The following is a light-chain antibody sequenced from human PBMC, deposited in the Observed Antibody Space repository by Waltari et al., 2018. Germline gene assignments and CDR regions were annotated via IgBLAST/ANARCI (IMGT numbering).Light chain of an antibody. CDR3: QQRSNWLT. CDR1: QSASSY. Sequence: EIVLTQSPATLSLSPGARATLSCRGSQSASSYLAWYQPKPGQAPRLLIYDAYNRATGIPARFSGSGSGTDFTLTISSLEPEDFAVYYCQQRSNWLTFGGGTKVEIK. V-gene: IGKV3-11*01. J-gene: IGKJ4*01. CDR2: DAY.